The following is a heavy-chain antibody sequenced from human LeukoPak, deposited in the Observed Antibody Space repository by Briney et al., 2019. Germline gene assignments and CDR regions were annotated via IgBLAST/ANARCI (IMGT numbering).Heavy chain of an antibody. D-gene: IGHD4-11*01. CDR1: GDRVSGSSAA. Sequence: SQTLSLTCAISGDRVSGSSAAWNCIRQSPSRGLEWLGRTYYRSKWYNDYAVSVKSRISINVDTSKNQFSLQLSSLTPEDTAVYYCALMTKATRWYFDLWGRGTLVTVSS. CDR2: TYYRSKWYN. CDR3: ALMTKATRWYFDL. J-gene: IGHJ2*01. V-gene: IGHV6-1*01.